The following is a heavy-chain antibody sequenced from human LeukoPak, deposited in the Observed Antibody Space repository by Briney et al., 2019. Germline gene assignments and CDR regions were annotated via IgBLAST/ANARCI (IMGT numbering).Heavy chain of an antibody. Sequence: SVQVSCKASGYTFTSYGISGLRQAPGQGLEGVGWIRGYEGNTNYARERQGRVAMTTDTSTSIAYMELRSLRSDDTAVYYCAREYSSGWYYYGMDVWGQGTTVTVSS. CDR2: IRGYEGNT. CDR1: GYTFTSYG. J-gene: IGHJ6*02. D-gene: IGHD6-19*01. V-gene: IGHV1-18*01. CDR3: AREYSSGWYYYGMDV.